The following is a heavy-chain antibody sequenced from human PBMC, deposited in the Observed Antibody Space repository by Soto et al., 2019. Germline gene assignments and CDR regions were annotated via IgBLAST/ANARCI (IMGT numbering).Heavy chain of an antibody. V-gene: IGHV5-51*01. CDR3: ARRRYSYYGMDV. CDR2: IYPGDSDT. D-gene: IGHD3-16*02. CDR1: GYSFTSYW. J-gene: IGHJ6*02. Sequence: GESLKISCKGSGYSFTSYWNGWVRQMPGKGLGWMVIIYPGDSDTRYSPSFQGQVTITADKSISTAYLQWSSLNATDTAMYYCARRRYSYYGMDVWGQGTTVTVSS.